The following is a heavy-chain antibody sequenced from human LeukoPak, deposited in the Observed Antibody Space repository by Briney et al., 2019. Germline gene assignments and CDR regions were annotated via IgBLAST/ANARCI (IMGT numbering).Heavy chain of an antibody. Sequence: GGSLRLSCAASGFTFSSYSMNWVRQAPGKGLEWVSSISSSSSYIYYADSVKGRFTVSRDNAKNSLYLQMNSLRVEDTAIYYCTSDLNHDSGGWGQGTLVTVSS. CDR3: TSDLNHDSGG. J-gene: IGHJ4*02. CDR2: ISSSSSYI. CDR1: GFTFSSYS. V-gene: IGHV3-21*01. D-gene: IGHD3-22*01.